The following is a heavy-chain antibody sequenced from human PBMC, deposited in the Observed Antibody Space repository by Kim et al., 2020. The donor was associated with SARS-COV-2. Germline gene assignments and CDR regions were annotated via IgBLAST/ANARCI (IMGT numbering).Heavy chain of an antibody. Sequence: NPSLKSRVTISVDTSKNQFSLKLSSVTAADTAVYYCARAGGKYDSYYFDYWGQGTLVTVSS. J-gene: IGHJ4*02. V-gene: IGHV4-31*02. D-gene: IGHD3-16*01. CDR3: ARAGGKYDSYYFDY.